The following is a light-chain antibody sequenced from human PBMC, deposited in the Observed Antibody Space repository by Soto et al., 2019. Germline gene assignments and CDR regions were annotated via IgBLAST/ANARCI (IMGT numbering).Light chain of an antibody. CDR3: QQRSNWPLT. Sequence: EMVLTQSPATLSLSPGERATLSCRASQSVSSYLAWYQQKPGQAPRLLIYEASNRATGIPARFSGSGSGTDFTLTISSLEPEDCAVSYGQQRSNWPLTFGGGTKVESK. J-gene: IGKJ4*01. V-gene: IGKV3-11*01. CDR1: QSVSSY. CDR2: EAS.